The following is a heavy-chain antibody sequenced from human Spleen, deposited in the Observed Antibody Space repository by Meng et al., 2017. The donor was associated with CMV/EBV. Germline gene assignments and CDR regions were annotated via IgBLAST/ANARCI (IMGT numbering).Heavy chain of an antibody. D-gene: IGHD3-22*01. V-gene: IGHV3-53*01. J-gene: IGHJ3*02. CDR1: SSSD. CDR3: ARGRGSYDSSGYEIRGAFDI. Sequence: SSSDMSWVSQAPGKGLEWVSVIYSGGSTYYADSVKGRFTISRDNSKNTLYLQMNSLRAEDTAVYYCARGRGSYDSSGYEIRGAFDIWGQGTMVTVSS. CDR2: IYSGGST.